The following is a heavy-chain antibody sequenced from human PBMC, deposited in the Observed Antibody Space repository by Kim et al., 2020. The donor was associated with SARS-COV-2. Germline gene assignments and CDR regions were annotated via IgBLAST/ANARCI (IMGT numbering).Heavy chain of an antibody. CDR1: GYTFTSYA. J-gene: IGHJ1*01. CDR3: ARVRSCSSSSCYSDS. CDR2: INTKTGNP. D-gene: IGHD2-2*01. V-gene: IGHV7-4-1*02. Sequence: ASVKVSCKASGYTFTSYALNWVRQAPGQGLEWMGWINTKTGNPMYAQGFTGRFVFSLETSVSTAYLQISSLKAEDTAVYYCARVRSCSSSSCYSDSWGQGTLGTVSS.